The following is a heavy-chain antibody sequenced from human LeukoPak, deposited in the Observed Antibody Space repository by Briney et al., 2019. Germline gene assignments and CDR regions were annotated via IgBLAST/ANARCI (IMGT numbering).Heavy chain of an antibody. CDR2: IIPIFGTA. CDR1: GGTFSSYA. CDR3: ARRWKDRRYAFDI. Sequence: SVKVSCKASGGTFSSYAISWVRQAPGQGLEWMGGIIPIFGTANYAQKFQGRVTMTRDTSTSTVYMELSSLRSEDTAVYYCARRWKDRRYAFDIWGQGTMVTVSS. V-gene: IGHV1-69*05. D-gene: IGHD5-24*01. J-gene: IGHJ3*02.